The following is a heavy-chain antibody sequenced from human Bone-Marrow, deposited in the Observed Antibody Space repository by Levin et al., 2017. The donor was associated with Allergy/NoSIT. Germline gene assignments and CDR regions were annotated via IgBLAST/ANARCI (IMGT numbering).Heavy chain of an antibody. CDR1: GVSIRSDS. CDR3: ARDSGASYGFDV. D-gene: IGHD1-26*01. Sequence: PSETLSLTCTVSGVSIRSDSWSWVRQPPGKGLEWIASIHYTGNPRSKASLKSRVTIEVDMSRNQVSLNLTSVTAADTALYFCARDSGASYGFDVWGQGTTVTVSS. CDR2: IHYTGNP. J-gene: IGHJ6*02. V-gene: IGHV4-59*01.